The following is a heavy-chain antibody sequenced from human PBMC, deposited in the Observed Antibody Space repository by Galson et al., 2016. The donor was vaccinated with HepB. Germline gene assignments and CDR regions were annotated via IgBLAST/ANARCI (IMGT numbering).Heavy chain of an antibody. CDR3: ATSDSGGDTFVDV. J-gene: IGHJ6*02. D-gene: IGHD4-23*01. V-gene: IGHV3-48*02. Sequence: LRLSCAASGFTFSSYGMNWIRQAPGKGLEWVSYISRGSGTIYYADSVRGRFTVSRDNARNSLYLQMNSLRDEDTAVYYCATSDSGGDTFVDVWGQGTTVIVTS. CDR2: ISRGSGTI. CDR1: GFTFSSYG.